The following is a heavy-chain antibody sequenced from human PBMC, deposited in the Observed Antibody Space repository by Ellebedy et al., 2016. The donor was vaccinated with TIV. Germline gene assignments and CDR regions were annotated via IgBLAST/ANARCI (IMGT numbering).Heavy chain of an antibody. CDR2: IYSAGTT. CDR1: GFGVSANY. CDR3: ARVDRGLAFDY. D-gene: IGHD3-22*01. Sequence: GGSLRLSCAVSGFGVSANYLSWVRQAPGKGLEWVSIIYSAGTTYHADSVKGQFTISRDISKNMVYLQMNSLRVEDTAVYYCARVDRGLAFDYWGRGTLVTVSS. V-gene: IGHV3-53*01. J-gene: IGHJ4*02.